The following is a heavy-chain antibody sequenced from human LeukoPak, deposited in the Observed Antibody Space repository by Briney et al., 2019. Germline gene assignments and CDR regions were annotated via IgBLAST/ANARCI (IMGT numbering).Heavy chain of an antibody. CDR1: GFTFSSYA. V-gene: IGHV3-23*01. CDR2: ISGSGGST. J-gene: IGHJ4*02. Sequence: GGSLRLSCAASGFTFSSYAMSWVRQAPGKGLEWVSAISGSGGSTYYADSVKGRFTISRDNFKNTLYVQMNSLRAEDTAIYYCAKLVMSMFGGVIPASDYFDYWGQGTLVTVSS. D-gene: IGHD3-16*02. CDR3: AKLVMSMFGGVIPASDYFDY.